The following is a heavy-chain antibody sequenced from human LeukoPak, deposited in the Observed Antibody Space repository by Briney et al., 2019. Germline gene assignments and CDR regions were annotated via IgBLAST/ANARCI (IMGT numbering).Heavy chain of an antibody. D-gene: IGHD3-16*02. Sequence: SSETLSLTCAVYGGSFSGYYWSWIRQPPGKGLEWIGEINHSGSTNYNPSLKSRVTISVDTSKNQFSLKLSSVTAADTAVYYCARGRGDYDYVWGSYRLYYFDYWGQGTLVTVSS. CDR3: ARGRGDYDYVWGSYRLYYFDY. CDR2: INHSGST. V-gene: IGHV4-34*01. J-gene: IGHJ4*02. CDR1: GGSFSGYY.